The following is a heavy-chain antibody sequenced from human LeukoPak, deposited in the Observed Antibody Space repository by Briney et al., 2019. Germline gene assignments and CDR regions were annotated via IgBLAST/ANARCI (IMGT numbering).Heavy chain of an antibody. V-gene: IGHV3-23*01. CDR1: GFTFNTYA. CDR2: ISGSDGST. CDR3: AESRFRSSDAFDI. J-gene: IGHJ3*02. Sequence: PGGSLRLSCAASGFTFNTYAMSWVRQAPGKGLEWVSLISGSDGSTYYADSVKGRFTISRDNSKNTLYLQLNRLRVEDTALYYCAESRFRSSDAFDIWGQGTMVTVSS. D-gene: IGHD5-24*01.